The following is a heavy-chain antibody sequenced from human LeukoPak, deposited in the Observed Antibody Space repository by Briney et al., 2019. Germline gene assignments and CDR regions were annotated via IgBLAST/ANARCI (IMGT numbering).Heavy chain of an antibody. CDR3: ARTYYYDSSGYYDGFDP. CDR2: IYYSGST. CDR1: GGSISSFY. Sequence: SETLSLTCTVSGGSISSFYWSWIRQPPGKGLEWIGYIYYSGSTNYNPSLKSRVTISVDTSRNQFSLKLSSVTAADTAVYYCARTYYYDSSGYYDGFDPWGQGTLVTVSS. V-gene: IGHV4-59*01. D-gene: IGHD3-22*01. J-gene: IGHJ5*02.